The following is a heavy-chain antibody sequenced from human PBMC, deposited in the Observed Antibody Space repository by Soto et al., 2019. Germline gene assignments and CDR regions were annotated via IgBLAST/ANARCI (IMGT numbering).Heavy chain of an antibody. D-gene: IGHD3-3*01. J-gene: IGHJ6*02. Sequence: GASVKASSEACGYTFTGYYMRWVRHAPGQGLEWMGWINPNSGGTNYAQKFQGRVTMTRDTSISTAYMELSRLRSDDTAVYYCAREYTIFGVVIGLDYGMDVWGQGTTVTVSS. V-gene: IGHV1-2*02. CDR1: GYTFTGYY. CDR3: AREYTIFGVVIGLDYGMDV. CDR2: INPNSGGT.